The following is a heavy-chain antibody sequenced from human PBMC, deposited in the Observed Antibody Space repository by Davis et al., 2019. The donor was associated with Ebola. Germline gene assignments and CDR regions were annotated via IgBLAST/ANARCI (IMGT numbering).Heavy chain of an antibody. CDR1: GFTFSSDA. V-gene: IGHV3-23*01. CDR2: ISATGGST. J-gene: IGHJ5*02. CDR3: AKSAGTPGWFGP. Sequence: PGESLKISCAASGFTFSSDAMSWVRQAPGKGLEWVSVISATGGSTYYADSVKGRFTISRDNSKNTLYMEMNSLRAEDTALYYCAKSAGTPGWFGPWGQGTLVTVSS. D-gene: IGHD1-1*01.